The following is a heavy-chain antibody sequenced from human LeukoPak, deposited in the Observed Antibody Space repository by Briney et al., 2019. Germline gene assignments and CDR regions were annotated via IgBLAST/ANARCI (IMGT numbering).Heavy chain of an antibody. CDR2: IYYSGST. J-gene: IGHJ4*02. CDR3: ARAGWPYYFDY. Sequence: SETLSLTCTVSGGSISSYYWSWIRQPPGKGLEWIGYIYYSGSTNYNPSLRSRVTISVDTSKNQFSLKLSSVTAADTAVYYCARAGWPYYFDYWGQGTLVTVSS. CDR1: GGSISSYY. V-gene: IGHV4-59*01.